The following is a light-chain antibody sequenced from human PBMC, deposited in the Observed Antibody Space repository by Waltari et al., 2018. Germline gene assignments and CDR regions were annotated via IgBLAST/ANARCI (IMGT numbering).Light chain of an antibody. V-gene: IGLV2-14*01. CDR2: DVS. Sequence: QSALTQPASVSESPGQSITISCTGTRSDVGGYNYVSWYQQHPGKAPKLMIYDVSKRPSGVSNRFSGSKSGNTACLTISGLQAEDEADYYCSSYTSSSPVVFGGGTKLTVL. CDR1: RSDVGGYNY. CDR3: SSYTSSSPVV. J-gene: IGLJ2*01.